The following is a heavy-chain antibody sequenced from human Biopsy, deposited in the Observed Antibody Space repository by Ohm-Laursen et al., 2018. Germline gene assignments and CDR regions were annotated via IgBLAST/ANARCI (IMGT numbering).Heavy chain of an antibody. V-gene: IGHV1-69*06. D-gene: IGHD1-14*01. CDR1: RVTFSSYA. Sequence: SSVKVSCKSSRVTFSSYAVSWVRQAPGQGLEWMGGIIPMFGTTNYAQKFQGRLSITADKSTTAAYLELSGLRYEDTAVYYCASHVTYNFNGGLDYWGHGTLVTVSS. CDR2: IIPMFGTT. CDR3: ASHVTYNFNGGLDY. J-gene: IGHJ4*01.